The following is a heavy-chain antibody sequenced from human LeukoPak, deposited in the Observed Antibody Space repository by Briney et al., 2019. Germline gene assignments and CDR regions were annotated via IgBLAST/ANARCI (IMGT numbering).Heavy chain of an antibody. Sequence: GGSLRLSCAASGFTFSSYAMSWVRQAPGKGLEWVSYISSSTSYTNYADSVKGRFTISRDNPKNTLYLQMNSLRAEDTAVYYCARDPWGYRAGVMDLWGQGTLLTVSS. CDR3: ARDPWGYRAGVMDL. CDR2: ISSSTSYT. D-gene: IGHD5-18*01. CDR1: GFTFSSYA. J-gene: IGHJ4*02. V-gene: IGHV3-21*05.